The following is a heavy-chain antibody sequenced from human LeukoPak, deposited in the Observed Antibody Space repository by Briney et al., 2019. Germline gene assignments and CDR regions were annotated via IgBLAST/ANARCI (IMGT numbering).Heavy chain of an antibody. CDR2: IIPIFGTA. D-gene: IGHD1-20*01. CDR1: GGTFSSYA. V-gene: IGHV1-69*05. J-gene: IGHJ5*02. CDR3: ARVQYNWNDAWFDP. Sequence: SVKVSCKASGGTFSSYAISWVRQAPGQGLEWMGRIIPIFGTANYAQKFQGRVTITTDESTSTAYMELSSLRSEDTAVYYCARVQYNWNDAWFDPWGHGTLVTVSS.